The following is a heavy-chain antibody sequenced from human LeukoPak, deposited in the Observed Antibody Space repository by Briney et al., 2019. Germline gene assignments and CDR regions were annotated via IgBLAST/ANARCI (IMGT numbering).Heavy chain of an antibody. CDR3: ARVEGGYDPFDY. CDR2: ISSSSSYI. D-gene: IGHD5-12*01. J-gene: IGHJ4*02. Sequence: GGSLRLSCAACGFTFSSYSMNWVRQAPGKGLEWVSSISSSSSYIYYADSVKGRFTISRDNAKSSLYLQMNSLRAEDTAVYYCARVEGGYDPFDYWGQGTLVTVSS. V-gene: IGHV3-21*01. CDR1: GFTFSSYS.